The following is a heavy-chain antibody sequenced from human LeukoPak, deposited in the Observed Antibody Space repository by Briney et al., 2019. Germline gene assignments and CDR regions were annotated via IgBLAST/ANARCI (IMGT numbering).Heavy chain of an antibody. Sequence: GGSLRLSCAASGFTFSDYFMSWLRQAPGKRLEWVSYISSSGSTIYYADSVKGRFTISRDNAKNSLYLQMNSLTAEDTAVYYCARVEYTSSWQIVYYFDYWGQGTLVTVSS. J-gene: IGHJ4*02. D-gene: IGHD6-13*01. V-gene: IGHV3-11*04. CDR2: ISSSGSTI. CDR1: GFTFSDYF. CDR3: ARVEYTSSWQIVYYFDY.